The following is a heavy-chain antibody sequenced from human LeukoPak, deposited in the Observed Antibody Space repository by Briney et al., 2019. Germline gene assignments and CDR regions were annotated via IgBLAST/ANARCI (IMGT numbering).Heavy chain of an antibody. Sequence: GGSLRLSCAASGFTFSTSWMHWVRQGPGKGPVWVSRMNSDGRTIDYADSVKGRFIISRDSAKNTLYLQMNSLRAEDTAVYYCSRAGIYRFDYWGQGTLVTVSS. CDR1: GFTFSTSW. V-gene: IGHV3-74*01. CDR3: SRAGIYRFDY. J-gene: IGHJ4*02. CDR2: MNSDGRTI. D-gene: IGHD1-26*01.